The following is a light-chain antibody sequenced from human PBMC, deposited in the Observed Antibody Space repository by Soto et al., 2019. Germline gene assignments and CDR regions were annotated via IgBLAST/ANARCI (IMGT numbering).Light chain of an antibody. Sequence: QSALTQPASVSGSPGQSITISCTGTSSDVGGYNYVFWYQHPPGKAPKLMIYDVTNRPSGVSNRFSGSKSGNTASLSISGLQAEAEADYYCTSYTSSSTYVFGTGTKLTVL. J-gene: IGLJ1*01. CDR1: SSDVGGYNY. CDR2: DVT. V-gene: IGLV2-14*03. CDR3: TSYTSSSTYV.